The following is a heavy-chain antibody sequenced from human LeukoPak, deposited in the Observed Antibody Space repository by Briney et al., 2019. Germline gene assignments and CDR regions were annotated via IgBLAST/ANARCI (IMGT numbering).Heavy chain of an antibody. CDR2: IKQDGSEK. J-gene: IGHJ3*02. CDR1: GLTFSGYW. V-gene: IGHV3-7*01. CDR3: AREVLRYDAFDI. Sequence: GGSLRFSCAASGLTFSGYWMSWVRQAPGKGREWVANIKQDGSEKYYVDSVKGRFTIARDNAKNSLYLQMNSLRAEDTAVYYCAREVLRYDAFDIWGQGTMVTVSS. D-gene: IGHD2-8*01.